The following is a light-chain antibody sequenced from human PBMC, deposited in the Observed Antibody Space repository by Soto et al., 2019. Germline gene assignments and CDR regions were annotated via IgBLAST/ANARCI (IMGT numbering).Light chain of an antibody. CDR2: SAS. Sequence: DVQMTQSPSSLSASVGDRVTITCRTSQSISIFLNWYQQKPGKAPNLLIYSASILQTGVPSRFSGRGSGTEFTLTISSLQPEDFATYFCQQSYSGGTFGQGTKVDVK. J-gene: IGKJ1*01. V-gene: IGKV1-39*01. CDR3: QQSYSGGT. CDR1: QSISIF.